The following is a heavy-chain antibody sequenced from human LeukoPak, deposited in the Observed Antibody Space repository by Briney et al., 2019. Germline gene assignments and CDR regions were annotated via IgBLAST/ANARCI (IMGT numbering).Heavy chain of an antibody. CDR2: IYTSGST. CDR3: AREGTYSSSWYR. D-gene: IGHD6-13*01. J-gene: IGHJ5*02. Sequence: SETLSLTCTVSGGSISSGSYYWSWIRQPAGKGLEWIGRIYTSGSTNYNPSLKSRVTISVDTSKNQFSLKLSSVTAADTAVYYCAREGTYSSSWYRWGQGTLVTVSS. CDR1: GGSISSGSYY. V-gene: IGHV4-61*02.